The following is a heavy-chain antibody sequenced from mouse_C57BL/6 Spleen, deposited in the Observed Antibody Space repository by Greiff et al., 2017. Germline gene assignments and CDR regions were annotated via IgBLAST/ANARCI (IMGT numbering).Heavy chain of an antibody. Sequence: EVQLQESGPELVKPGASVKIPCKASGYTFTDYNMDWVKQSHGKSLEWIGDINPNNGGTIYNQKFKGKATLTVDKSSSTAYMELRSLTSEDTAVYYCAIRRFYAMDYWGQGTSVTVSS. CDR1: GYTFTDYN. J-gene: IGHJ4*01. CDR2: INPNNGGT. CDR3: AIRRFYAMDY. V-gene: IGHV1-18*01.